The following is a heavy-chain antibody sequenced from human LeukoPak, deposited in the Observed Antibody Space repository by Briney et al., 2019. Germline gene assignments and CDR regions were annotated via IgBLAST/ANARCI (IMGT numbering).Heavy chain of an antibody. J-gene: IGHJ4*02. CDR2: ISGSGGST. D-gene: IGHD6-13*01. CDR3: AARPTNAAVAPSDY. CDR1: GFTFSSQT. Sequence: PGGSLRLSCAASGFTFSSQTMSWVRQAPGKGLEWVSAISGSGGSTYYADSVKGRFTISRDNSRNTLYLQMNSLRAEDTATYYCAARPTNAAVAPSDYWGQGTLVTVSS. V-gene: IGHV3-23*01.